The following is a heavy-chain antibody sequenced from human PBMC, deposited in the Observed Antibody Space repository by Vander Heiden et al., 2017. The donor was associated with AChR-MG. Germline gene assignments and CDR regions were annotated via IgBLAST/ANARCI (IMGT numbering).Heavy chain of an antibody. CDR3: ARRPTYYYGSGTVDY. D-gene: IGHD3-10*01. CDR1: GGSISSSSYY. J-gene: IGHJ4*02. Sequence: QLQLQESGPGLVKPSETLSLTCTVPGGSISSSSYYWGWVRQPPGKGLEWIGSIYYSGSTYYNPSLKSRVTISVDTSKNQFSLKLSSVTAADTAVYYCARRPTYYYGSGTVDYWGQGTLVTVSS. V-gene: IGHV4-39*01. CDR2: IYYSGST.